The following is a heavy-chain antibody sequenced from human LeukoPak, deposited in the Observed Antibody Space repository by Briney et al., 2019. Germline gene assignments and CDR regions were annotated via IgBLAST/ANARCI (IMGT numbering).Heavy chain of an antibody. CDR3: AVRSDSGSYRVFDY. J-gene: IGHJ4*02. Sequence: ASVKVSCKVSGYTLTELSIHWVRQAPGKGLERMGDFDPEGGETIYAQKFQGRVTMTEDTSTDTAYMELSSLRSEDTAVYHCAVRSDSGSYRVFDYWGQRTLVTVSS. V-gene: IGHV1-24*01. CDR2: FDPEGGET. D-gene: IGHD1-26*01. CDR1: GYTLTELS.